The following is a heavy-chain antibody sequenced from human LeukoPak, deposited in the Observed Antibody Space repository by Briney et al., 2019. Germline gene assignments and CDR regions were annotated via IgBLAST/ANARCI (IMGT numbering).Heavy chain of an antibody. CDR3: ARKSDAFDI. CDR1: GGSISSYY. J-gene: IGHJ3*02. V-gene: IGHV4-4*09. Sequence: SETLSFTCTVSGGSISSYYWSWIRQPPGKGLEWIGYIYTSGSTNYNPSLKSRVTISVDTSKNQFSLKLSSVTAADTAVYYCARKSDAFDIWGQGTMVTVSS. CDR2: IYTSGST.